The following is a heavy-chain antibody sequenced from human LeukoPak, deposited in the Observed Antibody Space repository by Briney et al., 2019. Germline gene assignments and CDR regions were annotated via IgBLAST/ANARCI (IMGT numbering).Heavy chain of an antibody. Sequence: GESLKISCKGSGYSFTRYWIGWVRQMPGKGLEWMGIIYPGDSDTRYSPSFQGQVTISADKSISTAYLQWSSLKASDTAMYYCARRSGIAAAGENWFGPWGQGTLVTVSS. J-gene: IGHJ5*02. D-gene: IGHD6-13*01. CDR2: IYPGDSDT. CDR3: ARRSGIAAAGENWFGP. V-gene: IGHV5-51*01. CDR1: GYSFTRYW.